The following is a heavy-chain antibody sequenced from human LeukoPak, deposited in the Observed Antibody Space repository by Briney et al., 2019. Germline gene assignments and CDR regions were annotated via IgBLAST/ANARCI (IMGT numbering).Heavy chain of an antibody. D-gene: IGHD1-26*01. CDR3: ASRVGGMDV. J-gene: IGHJ6*02. CDR2: IIPILGIA. CDR1: GGTFSSYA. Sequence: TVKVSCKASGGTFSSYAISWVRQAPGQGLEWMGRIIPILGIANYAQKFQGRVTITADKSTSTAYMELSSLRSEDTAVYYCASRVGGMDVWGQGTTVTVSS. V-gene: IGHV1-69*04.